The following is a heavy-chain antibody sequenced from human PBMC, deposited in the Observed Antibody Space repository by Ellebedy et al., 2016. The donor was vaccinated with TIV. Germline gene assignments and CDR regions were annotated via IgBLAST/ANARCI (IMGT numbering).Heavy chain of an antibody. CDR2: ISAYNGNT. CDR3: ARAPAALWFGDSVFAYYFDY. J-gene: IGHJ4*02. CDR1: GYTFTSYG. Sequence: ASVKVSXKASGYTFTSYGISWVRQAPGQGLEWMGWISAYNGNTNYAQKLQGRVTMTTDTSTSTAYMELRSLRSDDTAVYYCARAPAALWFGDSVFAYYFDYWGQGTLVTVSS. V-gene: IGHV1-18*01. D-gene: IGHD3-10*01.